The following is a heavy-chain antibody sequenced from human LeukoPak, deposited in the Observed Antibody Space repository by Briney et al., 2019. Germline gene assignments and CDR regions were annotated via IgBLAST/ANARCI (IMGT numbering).Heavy chain of an antibody. CDR2: INHSGST. CDR3: ARPGAAIGKGYFQH. V-gene: IGHV4-34*01. CDR1: GGSFSGYY. Sequence: SETLSLTCAVYGGSFSGYYWSWIRQPPGKGLEWIGEINHSGSTNYNPSPKSRVTISVDTSKNQFSLKLSSVTAADTAVYYCARPGAAIGKGYFQHWGQGTLVTVSS. J-gene: IGHJ1*01. D-gene: IGHD2-2*02.